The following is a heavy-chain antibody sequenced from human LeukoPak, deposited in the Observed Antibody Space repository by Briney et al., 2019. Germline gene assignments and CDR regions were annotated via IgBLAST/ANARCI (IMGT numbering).Heavy chain of an antibody. CDR2: IYYSGST. V-gene: IGHV4-39*01. CDR1: GGSISSSSYY. D-gene: IGHD3-10*01. J-gene: IGHJ5*02. Sequence: PSETLSLTCTVSGGSISSSSYYWCWIREAPGKGLEWIGSIYYSGSTYYNPSLKSRVTISVDTSKNQFSLKLSSVTAADTAVYYCARLIFLWFGELNWFDPWGQGTLVTVSS. CDR3: ARLIFLWFGELNWFDP.